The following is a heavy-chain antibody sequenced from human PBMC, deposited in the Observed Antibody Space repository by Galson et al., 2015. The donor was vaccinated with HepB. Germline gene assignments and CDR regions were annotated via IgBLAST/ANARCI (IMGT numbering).Heavy chain of an antibody. CDR3: AKDGGSTVTYYFDY. Sequence: SLRLSCAASGFTFSSYGMHWVRQAPGKGLEWVAVISYDGSNKYYADSVKGRFTISRDNSKNTLYLQMNSLRAEDTAVYYCAKDGGSTVTYYFDYWGQGTLVTVSS. V-gene: IGHV3-30*18. CDR2: ISYDGSNK. J-gene: IGHJ4*02. D-gene: IGHD4-17*01. CDR1: GFTFSSYG.